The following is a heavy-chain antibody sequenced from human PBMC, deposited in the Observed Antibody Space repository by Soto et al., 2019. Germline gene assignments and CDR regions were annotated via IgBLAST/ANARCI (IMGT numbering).Heavy chain of an antibody. CDR1: GFTFSSYA. CDR2: ISGSGGST. Sequence: GGSLRLSCAASGFTFSSYAMSWVRQAPGKGLEWVSAISGSGGSTYYADSVKGRFTISRDNSKNTLYLQMNSLRAEDTAVYYCARMGRCWSVYYRPYNCIDLWGQATLVTVSS. J-gene: IGHJ5*02. D-gene: IGHD3-3*01. V-gene: IGHV3-23*01. CDR3: ARMGRCWSVYYRPYNCIDL.